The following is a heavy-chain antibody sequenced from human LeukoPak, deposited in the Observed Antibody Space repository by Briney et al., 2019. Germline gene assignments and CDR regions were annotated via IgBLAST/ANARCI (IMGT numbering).Heavy chain of an antibody. CDR3: VRKTEWFGPRFDY. Sequence: GGSLRLSCSASGFTFSSYAMHWVRQAPGKGLEYVSAISSSGGSTYYADSVKGRFTISRDNSKNTLYLQMSSLRAEDTAVYYCVRKTEWFGPRFDYWGQGTLVTVSS. CDR1: GFTFSSYA. D-gene: IGHD3-10*01. V-gene: IGHV3-64D*06. J-gene: IGHJ4*02. CDR2: ISSSGGST.